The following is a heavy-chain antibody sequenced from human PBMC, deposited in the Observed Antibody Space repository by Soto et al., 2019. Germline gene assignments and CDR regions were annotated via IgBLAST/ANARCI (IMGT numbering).Heavy chain of an antibody. D-gene: IGHD3-10*01. CDR3: ASSLLSGSFPYYYYYYGMDV. J-gene: IGHJ6*02. V-gene: IGHV1-69*01. Sequence: QVQLVQSGAEVKKPRSSVKVSCKASGDTFTSYTFTWVRRAPGQGLEWMGVIVPTFGTTNYAQRFQGRVSITADEFTGTAYMELSSLRSDDTAVYYCASSLLSGSFPYYYYYYGMDVWGQGTTVIVSS. CDR1: GDTFTSYT. CDR2: IVPTFGTT.